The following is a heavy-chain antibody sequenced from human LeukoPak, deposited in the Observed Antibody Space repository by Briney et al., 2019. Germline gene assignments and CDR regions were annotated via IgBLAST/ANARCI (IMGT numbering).Heavy chain of an antibody. CDR3: ARGGGYSYGPVNYYYYYMDV. V-gene: IGHV4-4*02. CDR2: IYHSGST. Sequence: SGTLSLTCAVSGGSISSSNWWSWVRQPPGKGLEWIGEIYHSGSTNYNPSLKSRVTISVDKSKNQFSLKLSSVTAADTAVYYCARGGGYSYGPVNYYYYYMDVWGKGTTVTISS. CDR1: GGSISSSNW. D-gene: IGHD5-18*01. J-gene: IGHJ6*03.